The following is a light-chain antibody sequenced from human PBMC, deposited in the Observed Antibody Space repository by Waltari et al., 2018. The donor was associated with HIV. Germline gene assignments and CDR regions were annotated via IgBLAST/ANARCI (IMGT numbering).Light chain of an antibody. V-gene: IGLV1-47*01. Sequence: QSVLTQPPSASGTPGQRVTISCSGSSSNIGSNYVYWYQQLPGTAPKPLIYRNSQRPSGVPDRFSGSKSGTSASLAISGLRSEDEADYYCAAWDDSLGGLLFGGGTKLTVL. CDR1: SSNIGSNY. CDR3: AAWDDSLGGLL. J-gene: IGLJ2*01. CDR2: RNS.